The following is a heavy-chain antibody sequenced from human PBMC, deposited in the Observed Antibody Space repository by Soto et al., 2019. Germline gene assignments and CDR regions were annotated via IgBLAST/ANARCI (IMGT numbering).Heavy chain of an antibody. J-gene: IGHJ3*02. CDR1: GGSISSGGYY. V-gene: IGHV4-31*03. CDR2: IYDSGST. D-gene: IGHD2-15*01. Sequence: SETLSLTCTVSGGSISSGGYYWSWIRQHPGKGLEWIGYIYDSGSTYYNPSLKSRVTISVDTSKNQFSLKLSSVTAADTAVYYCARSQCSGGSCYNAFEICDQRTMVTVSS. CDR3: ARSQCSGGSCYNAFEI.